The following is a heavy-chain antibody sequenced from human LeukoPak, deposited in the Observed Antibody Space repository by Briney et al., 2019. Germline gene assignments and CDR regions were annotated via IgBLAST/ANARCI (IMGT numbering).Heavy chain of an antibody. CDR3: ARVTTGTTRWFDP. CDR2: ISSSGSTI. Sequence: PGGSLRLSYAASGFTFSDYYMSWIRQAPGKGLEWVSYISSSGSTIYYADSVKGRFTISRDNAKNSLYLQMNSLRAEDTAVYYCARVTTGTTRWFDPWGQGTLVTVSS. J-gene: IGHJ5*02. CDR1: GFTFSDYY. D-gene: IGHD1-7*01. V-gene: IGHV3-11*01.